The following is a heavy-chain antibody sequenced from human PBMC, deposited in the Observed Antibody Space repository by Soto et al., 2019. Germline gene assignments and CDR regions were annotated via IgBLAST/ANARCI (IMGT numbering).Heavy chain of an antibody. J-gene: IGHJ4*02. CDR1: GYTFTSYY. CDR3: AGVRTLYSGSYYYDY. CDR2: INPSGGST. Sequence: ASVKVSCKASGYTFTSYYMHWVRQAPGQGLEWMGIINPSGGSTSYAQKFQGRVTMARDTSTSTVYMELSSLRSEDTAVYYCAGVRTLYSGSYYYDYGGQGTLVTVSS. D-gene: IGHD1-26*01. V-gene: IGHV1-46*01.